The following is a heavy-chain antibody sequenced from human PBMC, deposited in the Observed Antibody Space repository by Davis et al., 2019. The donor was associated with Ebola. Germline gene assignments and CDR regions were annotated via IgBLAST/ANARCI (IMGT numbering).Heavy chain of an antibody. V-gene: IGHV3-53*04. J-gene: IGHJ6*01. CDR3: TLLQEHL. CDR2: IYSGGST. CDR1: GFAVSSNY. Sequence: GGSLRLSCVVSGFAVSSNYMNWVRQAPGKGLEWVSVIYSGGSTYYADSVKGRFTISRHNSKNTLYLQMNSLHQGPIGLPPGTLLQEHLWG.